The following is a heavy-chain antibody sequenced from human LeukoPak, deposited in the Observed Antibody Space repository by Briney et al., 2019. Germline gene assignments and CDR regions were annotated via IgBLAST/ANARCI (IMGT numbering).Heavy chain of an antibody. Sequence: GGSLRLSCAASGFTFSNAWMNWVRQAPGKGLEWVSYISSTGSTIYYADSVKGQFTISRDNAKNSLYLQMNSLRAEDTAVYYCASRVPGGTGFFDYWGQGTLVTVSS. CDR3: ASRVPGGTGFFDY. J-gene: IGHJ4*02. D-gene: IGHD3-10*01. V-gene: IGHV3-48*04. CDR1: GFTFSNAW. CDR2: ISSTGSTI.